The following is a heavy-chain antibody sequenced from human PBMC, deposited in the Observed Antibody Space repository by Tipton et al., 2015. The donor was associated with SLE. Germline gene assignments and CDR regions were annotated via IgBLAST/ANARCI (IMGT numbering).Heavy chain of an antibody. CDR2: ISGSGST. CDR3: ARRKKYNAFDI. Sequence: TLSLTCTVSGDLISSSDYFWGWIRQPPGKGLEWIGSISGSGSTYYGPSLKSRVTISVDTSKIQFSLNLKFVTAADTAIYYCARRKKYNAFDIWGQGTAVTVS. V-gene: IGHV4-39*01. D-gene: IGHD5-18*01. CDR1: GDLISSSDYF. J-gene: IGHJ3*02.